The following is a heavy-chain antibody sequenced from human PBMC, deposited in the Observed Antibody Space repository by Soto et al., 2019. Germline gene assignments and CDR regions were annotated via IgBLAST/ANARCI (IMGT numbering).Heavy chain of an antibody. D-gene: IGHD6-13*01. CDR3: AHSPRIAAAGTLFGY. CDR2: IYWNDDK. J-gene: IGHJ4*02. Sequence: SGPTLVNPTQTLTLTCTFSGFSLSTSGVGVGWIRHPPGKALEWLALIYWNDDKRYSPSLKSRLTITKDTSKNQLVLTMTNMDPVDTDTYYCAHSPRIAAAGTLFGYWGQGTLVTV. V-gene: IGHV2-5*01. CDR1: GFSLSTSGVG.